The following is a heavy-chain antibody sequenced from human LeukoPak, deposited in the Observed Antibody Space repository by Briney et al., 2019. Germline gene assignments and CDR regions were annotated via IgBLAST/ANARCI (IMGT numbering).Heavy chain of an antibody. J-gene: IGHJ4*02. V-gene: IGHV4-4*07. D-gene: IGHD3-10*02. CDR3: ARGGTLFTYFDS. CDR1: GGSTSDYY. Sequence: SETLSLTCSVAGGSTSDYYWNWIRQPAGQGLEWLGRIYYTGNTAYNPSLESRLTMSLDTAKNQFSLKVTSVTAADTAVYYCARGGTLFTYFDSWGQGTLVTVSS. CDR2: IYYTGNT.